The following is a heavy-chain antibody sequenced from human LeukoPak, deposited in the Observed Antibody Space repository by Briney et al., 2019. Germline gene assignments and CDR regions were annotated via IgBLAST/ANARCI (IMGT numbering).Heavy chain of an antibody. CDR3: AREGSSAWHDGFDI. D-gene: IGHD6-19*01. CDR1: GGSIGSYY. Sequence: KPSETLSLTCTVSGGSIGSYYWSWIRQPPGKGLEWIGYIYYSGSTNYNPSLKSRVTISVDTSKNHFSLKLNSVTTADTALYYCAREGSSAWHDGFDIWGQGTMVTVSS. V-gene: IGHV4-59*01. CDR2: IYYSGST. J-gene: IGHJ3*02.